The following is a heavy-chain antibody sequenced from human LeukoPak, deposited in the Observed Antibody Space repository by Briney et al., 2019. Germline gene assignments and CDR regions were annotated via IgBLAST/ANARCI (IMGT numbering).Heavy chain of an antibody. J-gene: IGHJ4*02. D-gene: IGHD3-22*01. V-gene: IGHV4-4*09. CDR2: IYTSGST. Sequence: SETLSLTCTVSGGSISSYYWSWIRQPPGKGLEWIGYIYTSGSTNYNPSLKSRVTISVDTSENQFSLKLSSVTAADTAVYYCARQYYYDSSGYLTYYFDYWGQGTLVTVSS. CDR3: ARQYYYDSSGYLTYYFDY. CDR1: GGSISSYY.